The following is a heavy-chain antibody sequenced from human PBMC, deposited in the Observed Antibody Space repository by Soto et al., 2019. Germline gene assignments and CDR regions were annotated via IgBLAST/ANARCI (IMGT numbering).Heavy chain of an antibody. CDR3: AKDGRSDYDFWSGYYPHYYYYYMDV. CDR2: ISGSGGST. CDR1: GFTFSSYA. D-gene: IGHD3-3*01. V-gene: IGHV3-23*01. J-gene: IGHJ6*03. Sequence: EVQLLESGGGLVQPGGSLRLSCAASGFTFSSYAMSWVRQAPGKGLEWVSAISGSGGSTYYADSVKGRFTISRDNSKNTLYLQMNSLRAEDTVVYYCAKDGRSDYDFWSGYYPHYYYYYMDVWGKGTTVTVSS.